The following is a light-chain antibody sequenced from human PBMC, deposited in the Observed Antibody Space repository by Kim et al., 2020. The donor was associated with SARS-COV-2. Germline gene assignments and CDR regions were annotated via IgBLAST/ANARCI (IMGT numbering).Light chain of an antibody. J-gene: IGKJ2*01. CDR1: QPIATY. V-gene: IGKV1-39*01. Sequence: DIQMTQPPSLSASIGDSVTITCRASQPIATYLNWYQHKPGTGPNLLIFGATNLQNGVPSRFSGSGSETHFTLTISRLQTEDLATYYCQESYSPWYTFGQGTKLEI. CDR2: GAT. CDR3: QESYSPWYT.